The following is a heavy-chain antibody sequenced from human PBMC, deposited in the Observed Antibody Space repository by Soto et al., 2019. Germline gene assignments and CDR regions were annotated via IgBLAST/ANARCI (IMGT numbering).Heavy chain of an antibody. Sequence: WGFLRHSWTVSGFTFSTFDMSWVRQPPGKGLEWVSVISGRDDSANYADSVKGRFTISKDKSSNTLYLQMNNLRAEDTAVYYCVKGAWLDYWGQGTLVTVS. J-gene: IGHJ4*02. CDR2: ISGRDDSA. CDR1: GFTFSTFD. V-gene: IGHV3-23*01. D-gene: IGHD6-19*01. CDR3: VKGAWLDY.